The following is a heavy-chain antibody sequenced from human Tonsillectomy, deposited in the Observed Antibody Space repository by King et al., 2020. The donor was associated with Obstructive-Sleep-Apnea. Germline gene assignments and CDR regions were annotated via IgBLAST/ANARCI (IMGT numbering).Heavy chain of an antibody. D-gene: IGHD4-17*01. Sequence: VQLVESGGGLVKPGGSLRLSCAASGFTFSDYYMSWISQAPGKGLEWVSYISSSSIYTNYADSVKGRFTISRDNAKNSLYLQWNSLRAEDTAVYYCAGGGDYDRYYYYGMDVWGQGTTVTVSS. V-gene: IGHV3-11*06. J-gene: IGHJ6*02. CDR1: GFTFSDYY. CDR3: AGGGDYDRYYYYGMDV. CDR2: ISSSSIYT.